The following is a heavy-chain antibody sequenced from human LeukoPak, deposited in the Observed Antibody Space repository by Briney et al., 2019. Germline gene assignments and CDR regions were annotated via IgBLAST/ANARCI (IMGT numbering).Heavy chain of an antibody. CDR3: ARDQGIYNHRIIDS. D-gene: IGHD5-12*01. CDR1: GYTFTSYG. V-gene: IGHV1-18*01. Sequence: ASVTVSCEASGYTFTSYGLSWVRQAPGQGLEWMGWISGYNGHTNYAQKLQGRVTMTTDTSTSTASMELRSLRSDDTAVYYCARDQGIYNHRIIDSWGQGTLVTVSS. CDR2: ISGYNGHT. J-gene: IGHJ4*02.